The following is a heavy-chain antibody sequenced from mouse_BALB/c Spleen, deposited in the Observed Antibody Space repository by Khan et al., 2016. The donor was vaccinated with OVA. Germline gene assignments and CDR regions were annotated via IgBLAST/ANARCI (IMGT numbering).Heavy chain of an antibody. D-gene: IGHD1-1*01. Sequence: EVLLQESGPGLVKPSQSLSLTCTVTGYSITSIYAWNWLRQFPGNKLEWLGYISYSGSTNYNTSLKSRFSISRDTSKNQFFLQLNSVTTEDTATYYCARGNYYGYAMDYWGQGTSITVSS. CDR1: GYSITSIYA. CDR2: ISYSGST. J-gene: IGHJ4*01. V-gene: IGHV3-2*02. CDR3: ARGNYYGYAMDY.